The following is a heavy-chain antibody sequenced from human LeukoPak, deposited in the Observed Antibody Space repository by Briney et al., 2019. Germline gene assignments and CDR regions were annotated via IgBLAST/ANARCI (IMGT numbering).Heavy chain of an antibody. J-gene: IGHJ4*02. CDR3: ARGSNSGVDY. CDR2: IYHSGST. V-gene: IGHV4-38-2*02. CDR1: GYSISSGYY. D-gene: IGHD4-23*01. Sequence: SETLSLTCTVSGYSISSGYYWGWIRQPPGQGLAWIGRIYHSGSTYYNPSLKSRVTISVDTSKNQFSLKLSSVTAADTAVYYCARGSNSGVDYWGQGTLVTVSS.